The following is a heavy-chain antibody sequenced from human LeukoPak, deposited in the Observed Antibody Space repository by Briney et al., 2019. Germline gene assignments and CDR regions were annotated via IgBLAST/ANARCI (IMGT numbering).Heavy chain of an antibody. Sequence: GASVKVSCKSSGGTISTHAINWVRHAPGQGLEWMGRIIPILSQTNYALKFRGRFTMTADESTNTAYMELSSLKSEDTAVYFCAKVRGSDAFDLWGQGTMVAVSS. CDR2: IIPILSQT. CDR3: AKVRGSDAFDL. J-gene: IGHJ3*01. D-gene: IGHD3-10*01. V-gene: IGHV1-69*11. CDR1: GGTISTHA.